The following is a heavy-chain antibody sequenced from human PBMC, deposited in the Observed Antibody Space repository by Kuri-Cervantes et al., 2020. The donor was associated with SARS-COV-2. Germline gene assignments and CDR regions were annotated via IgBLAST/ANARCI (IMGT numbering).Heavy chain of an antibody. CDR2: ISDSGDST. D-gene: IGHD6-19*01. V-gene: IGHV3-23*01. CDR1: GFTFSSYA. Sequence: GGSLRLSCAASGFTFSSYAMSWVRQAPGQGLEWVSGISDSGDSTNYADSVKGRFTIYRENSKNTVYLEMDSLRADGTAVYYCAKDQLEQWLVYYYYMDVWGKGTTVTVSS. CDR3: AKDQLEQWLVYYYYMDV. J-gene: IGHJ6*03.